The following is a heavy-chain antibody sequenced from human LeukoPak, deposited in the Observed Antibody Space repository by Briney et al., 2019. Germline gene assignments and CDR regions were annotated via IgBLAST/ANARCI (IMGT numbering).Heavy chain of an antibody. CDR2: ISSSGSTI. J-gene: IGHJ5*02. Sequence: GSLRLSCAASGFTFSSYEMNWVRQAPGKGLEWVSYISSSGSTIYYADSVKGRFTISRDNAKSSLYLQMNSLRAEDTAVYYCARDHRLYDYVWGSQINWFDPWGQGTLVTVSS. V-gene: IGHV3-48*03. D-gene: IGHD3-16*01. CDR3: ARDHRLYDYVWGSQINWFDP. CDR1: GFTFSSYE.